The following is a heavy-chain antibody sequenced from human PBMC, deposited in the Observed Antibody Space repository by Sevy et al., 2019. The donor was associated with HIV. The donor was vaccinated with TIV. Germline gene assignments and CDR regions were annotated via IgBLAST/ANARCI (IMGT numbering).Heavy chain of an antibody. CDR2: ISTSGTYK. J-gene: IGHJ4*02. CDR3: ARDLNDYNNYMYSFDY. CDR1: GFTFSSYS. D-gene: IGHD4-4*01. Sequence: GGSLRLSCAVSGFTFSSYSMNWLRQAPGKGLEWVSFISTSGTYKYYADSVKGRFTISRDNAKNSLFLQMNSLRADDTAVYYCARDLNDYNNYMYSFDYWGQRTLVTVSS. V-gene: IGHV3-21*01.